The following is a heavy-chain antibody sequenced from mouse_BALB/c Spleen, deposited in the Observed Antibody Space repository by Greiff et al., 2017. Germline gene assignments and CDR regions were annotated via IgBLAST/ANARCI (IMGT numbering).Heavy chain of an antibody. CDR3: ARDLYDGYYDAMDY. CDR2: ISYDGSN. Sequence: EVKLVESGPGLVKPSQSLSLTCSVTGYSITSGYYWNWIRQFPGNKLEWMGYISYDGSNNYNPSLKNRISITRDTSKNQFFLKLNSVTTEDTATYYCARDLYDGYYDAMDYWGQGTSVTVSS. V-gene: IGHV3-6*02. D-gene: IGHD2-3*01. J-gene: IGHJ4*01. CDR1: GYSITSGYY.